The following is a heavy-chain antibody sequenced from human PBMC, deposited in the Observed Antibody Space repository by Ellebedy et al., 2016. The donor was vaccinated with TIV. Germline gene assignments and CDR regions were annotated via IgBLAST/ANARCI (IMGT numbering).Heavy chain of an antibody. CDR1: GFIFSHYH. CDR2: IWSDGSEE. V-gene: IGHV3-33*01. D-gene: IGHD3-10*01. J-gene: IGHJ6*02. Sequence: GESLKISCAPSGFIFSHYHMHWVRQAPGKGLEWVALIWSDGSEEYYAASVKGRFTLSRDNSKNILYLQMNSLTAKDTAVYYCAREVLGGQGDMDVWGQGTTVTVSS. CDR3: AREVLGGQGDMDV.